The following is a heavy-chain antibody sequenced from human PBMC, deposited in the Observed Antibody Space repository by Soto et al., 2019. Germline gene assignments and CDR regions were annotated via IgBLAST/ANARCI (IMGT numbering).Heavy chain of an antibody. CDR1: GFTFTSSA. D-gene: IGHD2-15*01. Sequence: SVKVSCKASGFTFTSSAVQWVRQARGQRLEWIGWIVVGSGNTNYAQKFQERVTITRDMSTSTAYMELSSLRSEDTAVYYCAADSGVVVAATPSYWGQGTLVTVSS. J-gene: IGHJ4*02. V-gene: IGHV1-58*01. CDR3: AADSGVVVAATPSY. CDR2: IVVGSGNT.